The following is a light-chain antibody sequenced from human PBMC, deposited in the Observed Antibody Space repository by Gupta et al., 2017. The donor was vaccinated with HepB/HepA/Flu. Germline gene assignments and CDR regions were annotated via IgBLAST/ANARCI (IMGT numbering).Light chain of an antibody. CDR2: GKN. Sequence: SSELTQDPAVSVALGQTVRITCQGDSLRSYYASWYQQKPGQAPVLVIYGKNNRPSGIPDRFSGSSSGNTASVTITGAQAEDEADYYCNSRDSSGNHREVFGTGTKVTVL. CDR3: NSRDSSGNHREV. J-gene: IGLJ1*01. CDR1: SLRSYY. V-gene: IGLV3-19*01.